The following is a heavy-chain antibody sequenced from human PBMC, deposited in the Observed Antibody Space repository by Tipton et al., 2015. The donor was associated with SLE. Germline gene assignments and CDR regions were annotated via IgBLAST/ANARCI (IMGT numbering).Heavy chain of an antibody. J-gene: IGHJ3*02. Sequence: QSGPEVKKPGASVKVSCKASGYTFTGYYMHWVRQAPGQGLEWMGWINPNSGGTNYAQKFQGRVTMTRDTSISTAYMELSRLRSDDTAVYYCAREDWGSAGAFDIWGQGTMVTVSS. D-gene: IGHD7-27*01. CDR2: INPNSGGT. CDR3: AREDWGSAGAFDI. CDR1: GYTFTGYY. V-gene: IGHV1-2*02.